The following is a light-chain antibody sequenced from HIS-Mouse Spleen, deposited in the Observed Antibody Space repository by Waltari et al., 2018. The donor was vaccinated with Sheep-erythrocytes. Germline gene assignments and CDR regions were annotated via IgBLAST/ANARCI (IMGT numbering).Light chain of an antibody. J-gene: IGLJ1*01. CDR1: SSDVGGYNY. Sequence: QSALTQPRSVSGSPGQSVTISCTGTSSDVGGYNYVSWYQQHPGKAPKPMLYDVSKRASGVPERLSGSKSGSPASLTISGLQAEDEADYYCCSYAGSYNHVFATGTKVTVL. CDR2: DVS. V-gene: IGLV2-11*01. CDR3: CSYAGSYNHV.